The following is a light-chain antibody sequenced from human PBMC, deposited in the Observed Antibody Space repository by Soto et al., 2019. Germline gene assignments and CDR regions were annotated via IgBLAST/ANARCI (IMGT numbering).Light chain of an antibody. V-gene: IGKV1-17*01. CDR2: LTY. CDR1: QDIGKD. Sequence: DIQMTQSPSSLSASVGDRVTITCRASQDIGKDVGWYQQKPGKAPKRLIYLTYSLQTGVPSRFSGSGSGTDFSLTISSLQPEDSATYFCLQHNSYPRTFGQGTKVEIK. J-gene: IGKJ1*01. CDR3: LQHNSYPRT.